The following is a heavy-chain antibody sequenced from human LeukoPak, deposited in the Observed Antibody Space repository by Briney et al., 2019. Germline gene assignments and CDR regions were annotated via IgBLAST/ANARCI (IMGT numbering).Heavy chain of an antibody. D-gene: IGHD3-22*01. CDR2: ISPTSGHI. V-gene: IGHV3-21*01. J-gene: IGHJ3*02. CDR1: GFTFNTYS. Sequence: PGGSLRLSCAASGFTFNTYSMNWVRQAPGEGLEWVSSISPTSGHIYYADSVKGRFTISRDNSKNTLYLQMNSLRAEDTAVYYCAAFYDSSGYYHGGNAFDIWGRGTMVTVSS. CDR3: AAFYDSSGYYHGGNAFDI.